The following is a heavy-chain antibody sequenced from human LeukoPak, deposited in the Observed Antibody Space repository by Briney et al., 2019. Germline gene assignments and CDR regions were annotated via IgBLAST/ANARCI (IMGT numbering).Heavy chain of an antibody. V-gene: IGHV3-30*02. CDR2: IRNNGDNK. CDR1: GFTFSSYG. D-gene: IGHD6-19*01. J-gene: IGHJ4*02. CDR3: VTSKGAGYFDY. Sequence: GGSLRLSCAASGFTFSSYGMHWVRQAPGKGLEWVSFIRNNGDNKYYADSVRGRFTISRDNSKNTLYLQVNTLRTDDTAVYYCVTSKGAGYFDYWGQGTLVTVSS.